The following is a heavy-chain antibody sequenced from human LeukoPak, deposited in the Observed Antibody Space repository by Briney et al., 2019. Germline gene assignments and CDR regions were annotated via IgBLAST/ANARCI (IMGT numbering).Heavy chain of an antibody. CDR1: GFTVSSNY. CDR2: IWYDGSNK. CDR3: AKAPTYYDFWRFDP. Sequence: PGGSLRLSCAASGFTVSSNYMTWARRAPGKGLEWVAVIWYDGSNKYYADSVKGRFTISRDNSKNTLYLQMNSLRAEDTAVYYCAKAPTYYDFWRFDPWGQGTLVTVSS. J-gene: IGHJ5*02. V-gene: IGHV3-33*06. D-gene: IGHD3-3*01.